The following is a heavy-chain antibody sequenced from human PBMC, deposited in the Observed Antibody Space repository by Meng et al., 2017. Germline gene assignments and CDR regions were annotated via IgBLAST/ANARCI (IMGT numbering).Heavy chain of an antibody. J-gene: IGHJ4*02. CDR3: ARARIFDY. D-gene: IGHD2-15*01. CDR2: ISGYIGNT. CDR1: GYTFSNYG. V-gene: IGHV1-18*01. Sequence: ASVKVSCKASGYTFSNYGISWVRQAPGQGLEWMGWISGYIGNTNYAQKFQGRVTMTTDTSTSTAYMELRSLRSDDTAVYYCARARIFDYWGQGTLVTVSS.